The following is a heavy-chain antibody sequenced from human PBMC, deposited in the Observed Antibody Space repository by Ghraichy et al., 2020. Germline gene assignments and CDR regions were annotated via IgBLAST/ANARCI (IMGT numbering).Heavy chain of an antibody. Sequence: GSLRLSCAASGFSFSSYAMSWVRQAPGKGLEWVSAISDSGDNTYYADSVKGRSTISRDNSKNTLYLQMSSLRAEDTAVYYCARDCIGGACFPYYYMDVWGKGTTVTVSS. CDR2: ISDSGDNT. J-gene: IGHJ6*03. D-gene: IGHD2-8*02. V-gene: IGHV3-23*01. CDR1: GFSFSSYA. CDR3: ARDCIGGACFPYYYMDV.